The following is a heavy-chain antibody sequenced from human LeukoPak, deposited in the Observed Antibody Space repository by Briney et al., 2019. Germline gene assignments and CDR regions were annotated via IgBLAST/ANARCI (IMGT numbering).Heavy chain of an antibody. CDR3: AKEGTVVIGYYYYYGMDV. V-gene: IGHV3-66*01. J-gene: IGHJ6*02. CDR1: GFTVSSNY. D-gene: IGHD4-23*01. CDR2: IYSGGST. Sequence: GGSLRLSCAASGFTVSSNYMSWVRQAPGKGLEWVSVIYSGGSTYYADSVKGRFTISRDNSKNTLYLQMNSLRAEDTAVYYCAKEGTVVIGYYYYYGMDVWGQGTTVTVSS.